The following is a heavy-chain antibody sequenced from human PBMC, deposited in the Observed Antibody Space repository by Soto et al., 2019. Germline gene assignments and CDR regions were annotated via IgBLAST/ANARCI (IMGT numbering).Heavy chain of an antibody. V-gene: IGHV3-30-3*01. Sequence: QVQLVESGGGVVQPGRSLRLSCAASGFTFSSYAMHWVRQAPGKGLEWVAVISYDGSNKYYADSVKGRFTISRDNSKNTLYLQMNSLRAEDTAVYYCANGYSSGWGNYWGQGTLFTVSS. CDR3: ANGYSSGWGNY. J-gene: IGHJ4*02. D-gene: IGHD6-19*01. CDR1: GFTFSSYA. CDR2: ISYDGSNK.